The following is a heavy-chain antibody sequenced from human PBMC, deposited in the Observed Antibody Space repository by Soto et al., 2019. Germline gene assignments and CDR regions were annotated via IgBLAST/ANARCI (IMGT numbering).Heavy chain of an antibody. CDR1: GFTFSSYA. CDR2: ISSSSHYI. Sequence: WGSLRLSCAASGFTFSSYAMNWVRQAPGRGLEWVASISSSSHYIYYADSLKGRFTISRDNAKNSLYLQMNSLRADDTAVYYCAGEPYYYYGVDVWGQGTTVTVSS. CDR3: AGEPYYYYGVDV. J-gene: IGHJ6*02. V-gene: IGHV3-21*01. D-gene: IGHD3-10*01.